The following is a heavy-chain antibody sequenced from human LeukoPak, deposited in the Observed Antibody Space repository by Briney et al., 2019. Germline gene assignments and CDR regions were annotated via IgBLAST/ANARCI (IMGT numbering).Heavy chain of an antibody. CDR2: MNPNSGNT. J-gene: IGHJ4*02. D-gene: IGHD4-17*01. CDR3: ARTYGDLDY. CDR1: GYTFTSCD. V-gene: IGHV1-8*01. Sequence: VASVKVSCRASGYTFTSCDINWVRQATGQGLEWMGWMNPNSGNTGHAQKFQGRVTMTRDTSTSTAYMELSSLRSEDTAVYYCARTYGDLDYWGQGTLVTVSS.